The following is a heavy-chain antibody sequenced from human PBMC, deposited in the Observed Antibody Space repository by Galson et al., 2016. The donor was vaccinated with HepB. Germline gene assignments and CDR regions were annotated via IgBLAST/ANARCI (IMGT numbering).Heavy chain of an antibody. CDR2: IYWNDNK. CDR1: GFSLSTSGVG. D-gene: IGHD3-10*01. Sequence: PALVKPTQTLTLTCTFSGFSLSTSGVGVGWIRQPPGKALEWLALIYWNDNKRYSPSLKSRLTITKETSKNQVVLTMTNMDPVDTATYYCAHGRGYFDYWGQGTLVTVSS. CDR3: AHGRGYFDY. J-gene: IGHJ4*02. V-gene: IGHV2-5*01.